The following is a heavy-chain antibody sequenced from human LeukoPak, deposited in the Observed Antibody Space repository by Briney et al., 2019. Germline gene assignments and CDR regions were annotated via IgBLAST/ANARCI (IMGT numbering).Heavy chain of an antibody. V-gene: IGHV4-38-2*01. CDR2: IYHSGST. D-gene: IGHD3-3*01. J-gene: IGHJ5*02. CDR3: ARLPTEEVYDFWSGRVFDP. CDR1: GYSISSGYY. Sequence: PSETLSLTCAVSGYSISSGYYWGWIRQPPGKGLEWIGSIYHSGSTYYNPSLKSRVTISVDTSKNQFSLKLSSVTAADTAVYYCARLPTEEVYDFWSGRVFDPWGQGTLVTVSP.